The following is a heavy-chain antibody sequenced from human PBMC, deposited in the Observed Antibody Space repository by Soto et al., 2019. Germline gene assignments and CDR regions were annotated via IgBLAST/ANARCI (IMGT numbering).Heavy chain of an antibody. V-gene: IGHV3-9*01. CDR2: ISWNSGSI. J-gene: IGHJ6*02. Sequence: EVQLVESGGGLVQPSRSLRLSCAASGFTFDDYAMHWVRQAPGKGLEWVSGISWNSGSIGYADSVKGRFTISRDNAKNSLYLQMNSLRAEDTALYYCAKGGYCSSTSCYTSYGMDVWGQGTTVTVSS. CDR3: AKGGYCSSTSCYTSYGMDV. D-gene: IGHD2-2*02. CDR1: GFTFDDYA.